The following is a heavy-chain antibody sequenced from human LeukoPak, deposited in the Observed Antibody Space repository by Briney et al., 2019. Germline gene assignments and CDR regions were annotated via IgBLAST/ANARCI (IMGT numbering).Heavy chain of an antibody. CDR1: GGSFSGYY. CDR3: ARGGVVPAARRRKYYFDY. V-gene: IGHV4-34*01. Sequence: SETLSLTCAVYGGSFSGYYWSWIRQPPGKGLEWIGEINHSGSTNYNPSLKSRVTISVDTSKNQFSLKLSSVTAADTAVYYCARGGVVPAARRRKYYFDYWGQGTLVTVSS. CDR2: INHSGST. J-gene: IGHJ4*02. D-gene: IGHD2-2*01.